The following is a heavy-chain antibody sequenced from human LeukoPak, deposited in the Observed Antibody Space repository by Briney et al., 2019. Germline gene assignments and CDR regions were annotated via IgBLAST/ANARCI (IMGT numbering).Heavy chain of an antibody. CDR1: GFTFSNAW. Sequence: GGSLRLSCAASGFTFSNAWMSWVRQTPGKGLEWVGRIKSKTDGGTTDYAAPVKGRFTISRDDSKNTLYLQMNSLKTEDTAVYYCTTDRPRYGIAAYDAFDIWGQGTMVTVSS. V-gene: IGHV3-15*01. CDR3: TTDRPRYGIAAYDAFDI. CDR2: IKSKTDGGTT. D-gene: IGHD6-13*01. J-gene: IGHJ3*02.